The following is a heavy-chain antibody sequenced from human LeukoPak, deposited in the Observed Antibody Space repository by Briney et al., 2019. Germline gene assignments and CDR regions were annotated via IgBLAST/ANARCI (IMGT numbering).Heavy chain of an antibody. Sequence: PGGSLRLSCAASGFTFSLYTMHWFRQAPGRGLEWVSYITSSSSSIYYADSVKGRFTISRYNAKNSLYLQMNSLRAEDTALYYCAKDVLLVSGSGSYCDYWGQGTLVTVSS. CDR2: ITSSSSSI. D-gene: IGHD3-10*01. CDR1: GFTFSLYT. J-gene: IGHJ4*02. CDR3: AKDVLLVSGSGSYCDY. V-gene: IGHV3-48*01.